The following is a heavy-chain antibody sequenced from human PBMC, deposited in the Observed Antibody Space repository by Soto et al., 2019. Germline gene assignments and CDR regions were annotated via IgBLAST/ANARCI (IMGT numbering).Heavy chain of an antibody. J-gene: IGHJ2*01. D-gene: IGHD2-2*01. CDR3: ARVRPIVVVPAASLDNWYFDL. CDR2: IYYSGST. Sequence: PSETLSLTCTVSGGSISSSSYYWGWIRQRPGKGLEWIGSIYYSGSTYYNPSLKSRVTISVDTSKNQFSLKLSSVTAADPAVYYWARVRPIVVVPAASLDNWYFDLWGRGT. V-gene: IGHV4-39*01. CDR1: GGSISSSSYY.